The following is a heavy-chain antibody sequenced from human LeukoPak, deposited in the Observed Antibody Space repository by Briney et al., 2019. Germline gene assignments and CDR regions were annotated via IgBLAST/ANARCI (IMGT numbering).Heavy chain of an antibody. CDR2: IRAYNGNT. V-gene: IGHV1-18*04. CDR1: GYTFTSSG. J-gene: IGHJ4*02. CDR3: ARDKSRSSWSTSPVDY. D-gene: IGHD6-6*01. Sequence: ASVKVSCKASGYTFTSSGISWVRQAPGHGLEWMGWIRAYNGNTNYAQKLQGRVTMTTDTSTSTAYMELRSLRSDDTAVYYCARDKSRSSWSTSPVDYWGQGTLVTVSS.